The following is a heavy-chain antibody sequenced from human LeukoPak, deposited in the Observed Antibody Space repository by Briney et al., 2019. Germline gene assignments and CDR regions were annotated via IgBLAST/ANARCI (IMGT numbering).Heavy chain of an antibody. CDR2: IYYIGST. CDR3: ARGARDPWWVVTAGYNWFDP. V-gene: IGHV4-59*01. Sequence: AETLSLICTVCWGSISRYYLSWMRQPPGKGLEWVGYIYYIGSTNFNPPLKSEFTIPVDTPKNQFSLKLISVTAADTAAYYCARGARDPWWVVTAGYNWFDPWGQGTLVTVSS. CDR1: WGSISRYY. J-gene: IGHJ5*02. D-gene: IGHD2-21*02.